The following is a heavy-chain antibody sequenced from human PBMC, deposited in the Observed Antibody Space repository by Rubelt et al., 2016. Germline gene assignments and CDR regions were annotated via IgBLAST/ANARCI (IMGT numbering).Heavy chain of an antibody. CDR3: VRASSPRVRVVPGGLFGEFDL. D-gene: IGHD2-2*01. J-gene: IGHJ5*02. CDR1: GFTFSSYS. Sequence: EVQLVESGGDLVQAGGSLRLSCAASGFTFSSYSMNWVRQAPGKGLEWVSYISSTISDIYYADSVKGRFTIPSDNAKNSLYLQMHSLSAEDTAVYYCVRASSPRVRVVPGGLFGEFDLWGQGTLVTVSS. V-gene: IGHV3-48*04. CDR2: ISSTISDI.